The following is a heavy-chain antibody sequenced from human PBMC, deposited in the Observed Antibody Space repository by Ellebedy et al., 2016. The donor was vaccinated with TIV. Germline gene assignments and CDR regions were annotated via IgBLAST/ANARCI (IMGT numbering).Heavy chain of an antibody. CDR2: ISNSGSVM. CDR1: GFTFSDYY. V-gene: IGHV3-11*01. J-gene: IGHJ4*02. D-gene: IGHD1-14*01. Sequence: GESLKISXAASGFTFSDYYMTWNRQAPGKGLEWLSYISNSGSVMYYADSVKGRFTISRDNAENSLHLQMNSLRAEDTAFYYCVRGRRYNSNPFEYWGQGTLVTVSS. CDR3: VRGRRYNSNPFEY.